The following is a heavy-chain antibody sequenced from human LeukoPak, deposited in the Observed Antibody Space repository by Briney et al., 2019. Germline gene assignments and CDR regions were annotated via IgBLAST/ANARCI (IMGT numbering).Heavy chain of an antibody. Sequence: PGRSLRLSCAASGFIFDDYAMHWVRQAPGKGLEWVSGISWNSGSIGYADSVKGRFTISRDNAKNSLYLQMNSLRAEDTALYYCAKDFISWELLYGGPFDYWGQGTLVTVSS. J-gene: IGHJ4*02. CDR1: GFIFDDYA. D-gene: IGHD1-26*01. CDR2: ISWNSGSI. V-gene: IGHV3-9*01. CDR3: AKDFISWELLYGGPFDY.